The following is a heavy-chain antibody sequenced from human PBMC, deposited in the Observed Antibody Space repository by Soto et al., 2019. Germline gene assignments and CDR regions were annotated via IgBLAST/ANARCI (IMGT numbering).Heavy chain of an antibody. Sequence: QVQLVQSGAEVKKPGASVKVSCKASGYTFISRYIHWVRQAPGQGLEWMGIINPSGGSTTYAQKFQGRVTMTRDTSTSTVYMELSSLRSEDTAVYYCARGGICSTSSPEAFDIWGQGTMVTVSS. J-gene: IGHJ3*02. CDR2: INPSGGST. CDR3: ARGGICSTSSPEAFDI. CDR1: GYTFISRY. V-gene: IGHV1-46*01. D-gene: IGHD2-2*01.